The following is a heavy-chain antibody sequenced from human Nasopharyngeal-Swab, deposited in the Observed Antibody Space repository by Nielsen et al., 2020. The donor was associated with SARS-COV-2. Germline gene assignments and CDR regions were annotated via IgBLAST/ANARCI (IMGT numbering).Heavy chain of an antibody. V-gene: IGHV3-30-3*01. CDR3: ARDRYYYYGMDV. J-gene: IGHJ6*02. Sequence: GESLKISCAASGFTFSSYAMHWVRQAPGKGLEWVAVISYDGNNKYYADSVKGRFTISRDNSKNTLYLQMNSLRAEDTAVYYCARDRYYYYGMDVWGQGTTVTVSS. CDR2: ISYDGNNK. CDR1: GFTFSSYA.